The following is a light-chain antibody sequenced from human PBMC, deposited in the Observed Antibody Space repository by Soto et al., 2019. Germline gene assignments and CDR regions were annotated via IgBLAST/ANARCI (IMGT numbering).Light chain of an antibody. CDR2: GAS. Sequence: EIVLTQSPGTLSLSPGERATLSCRASKSVSSSCLAWYQQKPGQAPRLLIYGASSRATGIPDRFSGSGSGIDFTLTISRLEPEDFALYYCHQYGSSPRTFAQGTKLEIK. J-gene: IGKJ2*01. CDR1: KSVSSSC. CDR3: HQYGSSPRT. V-gene: IGKV3-20*01.